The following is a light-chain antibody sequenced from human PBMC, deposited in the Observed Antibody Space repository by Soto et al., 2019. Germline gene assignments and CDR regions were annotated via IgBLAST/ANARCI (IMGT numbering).Light chain of an antibody. V-gene: IGLV2-14*01. CDR1: SSDVGGYNF. Sequence: QSALTQPASVSGSPGQSITISCTGTSSDVGGYNFVSWYQQHPGKAPKVMIYEVNNRPSGVSNRFSGSKSGNTASLTISGLQAEDEADYYCSSYTTNTTVLFGGGTQLTVL. CDR2: EVN. CDR3: SSYTTNTTVL. J-gene: IGLJ2*01.